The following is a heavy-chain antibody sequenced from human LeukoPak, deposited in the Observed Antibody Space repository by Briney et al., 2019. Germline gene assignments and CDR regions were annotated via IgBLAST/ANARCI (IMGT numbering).Heavy chain of an antibody. D-gene: IGHD6-13*01. CDR1: GGSISRSGYY. J-gene: IGHJ5*02. V-gene: IGHV4-39*01. Sequence: SETLSLTCTVSGGSISRSGYYWGWTRQPPGKGLEWIGSIYYTGNTYYNPSLKSRVTISVDMSKNQFSLKLTSATAADTAVYYCASDFGDHTSSWYWFDPWGQGTLVTVSS. CDR2: IYYTGNT. CDR3: ASDFGDHTSSWYWFDP.